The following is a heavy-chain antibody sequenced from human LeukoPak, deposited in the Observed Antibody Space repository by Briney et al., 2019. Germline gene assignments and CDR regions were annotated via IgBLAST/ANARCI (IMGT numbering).Heavy chain of an antibody. J-gene: IGHJ6*02. CDR1: GVTVSSNY. CDR3: ARDPIVGATNYYYGMDV. V-gene: IGHV3-53*01. D-gene: IGHD1-26*01. Sequence: GGFLRLSCAASGVTVSSNYMSWVRQAPGKGLEWVSVIYSGGSTYYTDSVKGRFTISIDNSKNTLSLQMNSLRAEDTAVYYCARDPIVGATNYYYGMDVWGQATTVTVSS. CDR2: IYSGGST.